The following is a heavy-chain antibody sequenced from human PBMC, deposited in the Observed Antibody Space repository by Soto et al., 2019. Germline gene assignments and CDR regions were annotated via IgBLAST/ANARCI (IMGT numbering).Heavy chain of an antibody. CDR2: ISWNSGSI. Sequence: PGGSLRLSCAASGFTFDDYAMHWGRQAPGKGLEWVSGISWNSGSIGYADSVKGRFTISRDNAKNSLYLQMNSLRAEDTALYYCAKDLGYCSSTSCYRPEAGNDAFDIWGQGTMVTVSS. D-gene: IGHD2-2*02. J-gene: IGHJ3*02. CDR3: AKDLGYCSSTSCYRPEAGNDAFDI. CDR1: GFTFDDYA. V-gene: IGHV3-9*01.